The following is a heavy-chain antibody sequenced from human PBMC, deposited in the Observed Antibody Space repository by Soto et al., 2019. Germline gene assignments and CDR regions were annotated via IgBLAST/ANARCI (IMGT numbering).Heavy chain of an antibody. Sequence: GSLRLSCAASGFTFSGSAMHWVRQASGKGLEWVGRIRSKANSYATAYAASVKGRFTISRDDSKNTAYLQMNSLKTEDTAVYYCTRPRDIVVVPAAMRNYYYYMDVWGKGTTVTVSS. CDR1: GFTFSGSA. V-gene: IGHV3-73*01. J-gene: IGHJ6*03. D-gene: IGHD2-2*01. CDR2: IRSKANSYAT. CDR3: TRPRDIVVVPAAMRNYYYYMDV.